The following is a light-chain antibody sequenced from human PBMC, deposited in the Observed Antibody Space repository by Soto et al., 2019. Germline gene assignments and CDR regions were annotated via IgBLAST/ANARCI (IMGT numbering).Light chain of an antibody. CDR2: EAS. CDR3: QQHNSPPFT. V-gene: IGKV1-5*03. J-gene: IGKJ3*01. CDR1: QSINKW. Sequence: DIQMTQSPSTLSASVGERVIITCRASQSINKWLAWYQQKAGKAPKLLIYEASSLQSGVPSRFSGSGSGTEFTLTINSLQPDDFATYYCQQHNSPPFTFGPGTKVDIK.